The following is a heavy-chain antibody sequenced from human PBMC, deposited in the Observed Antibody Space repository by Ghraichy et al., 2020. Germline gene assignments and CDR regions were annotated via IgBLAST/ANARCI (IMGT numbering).Heavy chain of an antibody. CDR3: ARESHSPSSGWYRWSSDAFDI. CDR2: IYTSGST. J-gene: IGHJ3*02. Sequence: SYTLSLTCTVSGGSISSYYWSWIRQPAGKGLEWIGRIYTSGSTNYNPSLKSRVTMSVDTSKNQFSLKLSSVTAADTAVYYCARESHSPSSGWYRWSSDAFDIWGQGTMVTVSS. V-gene: IGHV4-4*07. CDR1: GGSISSYY. D-gene: IGHD6-19*01.